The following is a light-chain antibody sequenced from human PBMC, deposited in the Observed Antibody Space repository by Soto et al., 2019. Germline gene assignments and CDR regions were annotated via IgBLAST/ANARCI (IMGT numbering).Light chain of an antibody. Sequence: EVVLTQSPGTLSLSPGERATLSCRASQSISQSLAWYQQRPGQAPRLLIYDASRRATGIPARFSGGGSGTDFTLIISNLEPEDFALYYCQRGSTWPQFGGGTKVDIK. CDR2: DAS. V-gene: IGKV3-11*01. J-gene: IGKJ4*02. CDR3: QRGSTWPQ. CDR1: QSISQS.